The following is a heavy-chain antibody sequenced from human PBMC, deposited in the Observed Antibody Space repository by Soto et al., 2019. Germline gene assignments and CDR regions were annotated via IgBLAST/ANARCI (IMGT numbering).Heavy chain of an antibody. CDR2: TWYDGTNT. CDR1: GFPFSVYG. Sequence: QVQLVESGGGVVLPGGSLRISCAASGFPFSVYGMHWVRQAPGKGLEWVAVTWYDGTNTYYAESVKGRFIISRDNSKNTLYLQMNSLRAEDTAVYHCARPQGDYGDYLRAFDIWGPGTTVTVSS. D-gene: IGHD4-17*01. V-gene: IGHV3-33*01. CDR3: ARPQGDYGDYLRAFDI. J-gene: IGHJ3*02.